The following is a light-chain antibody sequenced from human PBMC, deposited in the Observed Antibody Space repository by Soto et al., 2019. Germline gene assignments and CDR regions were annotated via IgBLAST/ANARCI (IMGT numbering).Light chain of an antibody. CDR1: GTDVGGYKY. V-gene: IGLV2-14*03. Sequence: QSALTQPASVSGSPGQSITISCIGTGTDVGGYKYVSWYQQHPVKAPKLIIYDVSERPSGVSNHFSGSKSGNTASLTISGLQAEDEADYYCPSYTSSNTLVFGTGTKLTVL. CDR3: PSYTSSNTLV. J-gene: IGLJ1*01. CDR2: DVS.